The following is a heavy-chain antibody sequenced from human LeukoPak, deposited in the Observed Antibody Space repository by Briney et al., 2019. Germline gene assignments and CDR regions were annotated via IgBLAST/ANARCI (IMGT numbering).Heavy chain of an antibody. V-gene: IGHV4-39*07. CDR3: AEYYYDSSGYTDYFDY. Sequence: SETLSLTCSVSGGSISSSFYYWGWIRQPPGKGLEWIGSIYYSGSTYYNPSLKSRVTISVDTSKNQFSLKLSSVTAADTAVYYCAEYYYDSSGYTDYFDYWGQGTLVTVSS. CDR2: IYYSGST. D-gene: IGHD3-22*01. CDR1: GGSISSSFYY. J-gene: IGHJ4*02.